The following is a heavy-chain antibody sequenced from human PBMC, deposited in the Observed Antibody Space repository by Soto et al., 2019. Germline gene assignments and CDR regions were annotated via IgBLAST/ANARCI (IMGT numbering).Heavy chain of an antibody. J-gene: IGHJ6*03. V-gene: IGHV3-7*01. D-gene: IGHD4-4*01. CDR3: ARIPSGTTVTSAHYYYYYMDV. CDR2: IKQDGSEK. Sequence: GGSLRLSCAASGFTFSSYWMSWVRQAPGKGLEWVANIKQDGSEKYYVDSVKGRFTISRDNAKNSLYLQMNSLRAEDTAVYYCARIPSGTTVTSAHYYYYYMDVWGKGTTVTVSS. CDR1: GFTFSSYW.